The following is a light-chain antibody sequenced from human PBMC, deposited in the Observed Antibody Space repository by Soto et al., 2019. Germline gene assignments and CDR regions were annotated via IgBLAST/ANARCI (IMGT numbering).Light chain of an antibody. Sequence: EIVLTQSPDTLSVSPGEGATLSCRASQSVRSTFLAWYQQKPGQAPRLVIHGASNRAAGIPDRFSGRGSGTDFTLTISRLEPEDFAVYYCQQYGSSTMYTFGQGTKVDIK. CDR1: QSVRSTF. CDR3: QQYGSSTMYT. CDR2: GAS. V-gene: IGKV3-20*01. J-gene: IGKJ2*01.